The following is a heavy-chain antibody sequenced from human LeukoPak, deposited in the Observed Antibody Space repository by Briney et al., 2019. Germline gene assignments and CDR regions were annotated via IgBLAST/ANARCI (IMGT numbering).Heavy chain of an antibody. Sequence: SETLSLTCAVDGGSFSGYYWSWIRQPPGKGLEWIGEINHSGSTNYNPSLKSRVTISVDTSKNQFSLKLSSVTAADTAVCYCATRTGTRTTGAIDYWGQGTLVTVSS. CDR3: ATRTGTRTTGAIDY. CDR2: INHSGST. D-gene: IGHD1-14*01. J-gene: IGHJ4*02. CDR1: GGSFSGYY. V-gene: IGHV4-34*01.